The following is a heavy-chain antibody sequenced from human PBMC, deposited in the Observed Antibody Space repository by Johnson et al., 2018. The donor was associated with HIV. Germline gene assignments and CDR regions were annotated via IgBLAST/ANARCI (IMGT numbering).Heavy chain of an antibody. CDR2: IYSGGST. CDR1: GFTVSSNY. J-gene: IGHJ3*02. CDR3: ARDYSNPPHAFDI. Sequence: VQLVESGGGLIQPGGSLRLSCAASGFTVSSNYMSWVRQAPGKGLEWVSVIYSGGSTYYADSMNGRFPISRDNSKNTLYLQMNSLRAEDTAVYYCARDYSNPPHAFDIWGQGTMVTVSS. D-gene: IGHD4-11*01. V-gene: IGHV3-53*01.